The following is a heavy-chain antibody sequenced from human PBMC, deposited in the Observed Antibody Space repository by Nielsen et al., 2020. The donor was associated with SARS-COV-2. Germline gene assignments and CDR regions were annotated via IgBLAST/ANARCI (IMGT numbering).Heavy chain of an antibody. Sequence: GESLKISCKGSGYSFTTYWITWVRQMPGKGLEWMGRINPSDSYTNYSPSFQGHVTLSVDKSIGTAYLQWSSLKASDTAMYYCARASGSGYGDYWGQGTLVTVSS. V-gene: IGHV5-10-1*01. J-gene: IGHJ4*02. CDR1: GYSFTTYW. D-gene: IGHD5-12*01. CDR3: ARASGSGYGDY. CDR2: INPSDSYT.